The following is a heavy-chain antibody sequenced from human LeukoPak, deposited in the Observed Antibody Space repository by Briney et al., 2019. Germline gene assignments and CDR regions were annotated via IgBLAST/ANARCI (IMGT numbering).Heavy chain of an antibody. V-gene: IGHV3-74*01. CDR3: ARIGEAGAPFAMDV. J-gene: IGHJ6*02. CDR2: INSDGSIT. D-gene: IGHD3-3*01. CDR1: GFALRSYW. Sequence: GGSLRLSCAASGFALRSYWIRWVRQDPGKGLVWVSRINSDGSITNYADSVKGRFTISRDNAENTVDLHMSSLRAEDTAVYYCARIGEAGAPFAMDVWGPGTTVTVSS.